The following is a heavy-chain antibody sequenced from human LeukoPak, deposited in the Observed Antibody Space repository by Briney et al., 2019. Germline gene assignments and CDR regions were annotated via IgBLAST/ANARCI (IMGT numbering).Heavy chain of an antibody. J-gene: IGHJ4*02. Sequence: SETLSLTCTVSGDSISSSYWSWIRQSPGKGLEWVAYIKYSGKTNYNPSLKSRVTISLDTSKNQFSLNLNSVTTADTAVYYCARAPPRRCPGNDCYPIFDYWGQGTLVTVSS. CDR3: ARAPPRRCPGNDCYPIFDY. CDR2: IKYSGKT. D-gene: IGHD2-21*02. CDR1: GDSISSSY. V-gene: IGHV4-59*01.